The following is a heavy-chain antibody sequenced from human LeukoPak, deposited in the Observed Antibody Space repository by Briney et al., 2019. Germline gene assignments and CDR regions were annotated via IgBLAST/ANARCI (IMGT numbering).Heavy chain of an antibody. CDR3: AATSRVVVSFDY. J-gene: IGHJ4*02. CDR2: IYYSGST. CDR1: GGSISSSSYY. V-gene: IGHV4-39*07. Sequence: PSETLSLTCTVSGGSISSSSYYWGWLRQPPGKGLEWIGSIYYSGSTYYNLSLKSRVTISVDTSKNQFSLKLSSVTAADTAVYYCAATSRVVVSFDYWGQGTLVTVSS. D-gene: IGHD2-21*01.